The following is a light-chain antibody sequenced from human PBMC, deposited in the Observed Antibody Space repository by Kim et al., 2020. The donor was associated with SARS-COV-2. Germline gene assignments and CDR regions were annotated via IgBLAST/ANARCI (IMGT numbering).Light chain of an antibody. Sequence: DIQMTQSPSSVSASVGDRVTITCRASQHIRRWLGWYQQKPGKAPKLLIYAASNLQSGVPSRFSGSGYGTDFTLTISSLQPEDSATYYCQQANSFPITFGQGTRLE. CDR1: QHIRRW. CDR3: QQANSFPIT. V-gene: IGKV1D-12*01. J-gene: IGKJ5*01. CDR2: AAS.